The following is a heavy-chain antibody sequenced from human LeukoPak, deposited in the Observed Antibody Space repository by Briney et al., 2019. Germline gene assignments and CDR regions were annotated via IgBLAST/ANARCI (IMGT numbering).Heavy chain of an antibody. D-gene: IGHD2-15*01. V-gene: IGHV1-2*02. CDR2: INPNSGGT. CDR3: ARGGYCSGGSCYPGDAFDI. J-gene: IGHJ3*02. Sequence: GASVKVSCKATGYTFTGYYMHWVRQAPGQGLEWMGWINPNSGGTNYAQKFQGRVTMTGDTSISTAYMELSRLRSDDTAVYYCARGGYCSGGSCYPGDAFDIWGQGTMVTVSS. CDR1: GYTFTGYY.